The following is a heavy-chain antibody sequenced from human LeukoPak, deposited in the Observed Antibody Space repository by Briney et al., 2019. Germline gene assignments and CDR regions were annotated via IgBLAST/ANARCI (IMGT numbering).Heavy chain of an antibody. J-gene: IGHJ4*02. CDR1: GFTVSSNY. Sequence: PGGSLRLSCAASGFTVSSNYVSWVRQAPGKGLEWVSVIYSDGSTYYADSVKGRFTISRDNSKNTLYLQMNSLRAEDTAVYYCARASSKGVRGVIAFDYWGQGTLVTVSS. CDR3: ARASSKGVRGVIAFDY. CDR2: IYSDGST. D-gene: IGHD3-10*01. V-gene: IGHV3-53*01.